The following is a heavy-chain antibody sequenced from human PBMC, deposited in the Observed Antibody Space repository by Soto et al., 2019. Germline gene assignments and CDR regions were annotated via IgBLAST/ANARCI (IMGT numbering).Heavy chain of an antibody. CDR2: ISAYNGNT. D-gene: IGHD6-19*01. CDR1: GYTFTSYG. CDR3: GRFQPGGSGWYVAFDI. Sequence: QVQLVQSGAEVKKPGASVKVSCKASGYTFTSYGISWVRQAPGQGLEWMGWISAYNGNTNYAQKRQGRVTMTTDTSTSTAYMELRSLRSDDTAVYYCGRFQPGGSGWYVAFDIWGQGTMVTVSS. J-gene: IGHJ3*02. V-gene: IGHV1-18*01.